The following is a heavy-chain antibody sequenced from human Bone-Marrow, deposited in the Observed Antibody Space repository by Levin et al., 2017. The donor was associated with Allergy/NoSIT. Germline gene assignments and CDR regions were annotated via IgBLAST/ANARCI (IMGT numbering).Heavy chain of an antibody. CDR3: AKDHVYGDGVWGPFDC. CDR2: IVGSGGTT. V-gene: IGHV3-23*01. J-gene: IGHJ4*02. CDR1: GLTSNNYA. D-gene: IGHD5/OR15-5a*01. Sequence: QSGGSLRLSCAASGLTSNNYAMFWVRQPPGKGLEGVSAIVGSGGTTGYAESVKGRFTISRDNSKNMVYLQMNSLRVEDTAIYYCAKDHVYGDGVWGPFDCWGQGTLVTVSS.